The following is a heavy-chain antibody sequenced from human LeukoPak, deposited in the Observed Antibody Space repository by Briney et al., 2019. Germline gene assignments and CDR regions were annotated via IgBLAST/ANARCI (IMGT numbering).Heavy chain of an antibody. J-gene: IGHJ4*02. CDR3: ARERDYGGNGYFDY. CDR1: GFTVSSNY. D-gene: IGHD4-23*01. V-gene: IGHV3-53*01. CDR2: IYSGGST. Sequence: PGGSLRLSCAASGFTVSSNYMSWVRQAPGKGLEWVSVIYSGGSTYYADSVKGRFTISRDNSKNTLYLQMNSLRAEDTAVYYCARERDYGGNGYFDYWGQGTLVTVSS.